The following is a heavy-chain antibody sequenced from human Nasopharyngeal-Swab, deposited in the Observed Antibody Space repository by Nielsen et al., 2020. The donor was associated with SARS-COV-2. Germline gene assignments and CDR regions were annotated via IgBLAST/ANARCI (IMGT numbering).Heavy chain of an antibody. CDR2: ISGSGDST. D-gene: IGHD2-15*01. Sequence: DRQPPGKGLEWVSDISGSGDSTFYSDSVKGRFTMSRDNSKNMLYLQMSSLRAEDTAVYYCAKRGVAVAATSWFDPWGQGTLVTVSS. V-gene: IGHV3-23*01. J-gene: IGHJ5*02. CDR3: AKRGVAVAATSWFDP.